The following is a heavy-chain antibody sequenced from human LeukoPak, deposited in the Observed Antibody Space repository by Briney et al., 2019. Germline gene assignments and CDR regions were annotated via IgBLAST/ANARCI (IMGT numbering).Heavy chain of an antibody. D-gene: IGHD6-13*01. CDR3: ARRIAAADAFDY. V-gene: IGHV4-59*08. CDR2: IHYSGGT. CDR1: GGSISNYY. J-gene: IGHJ4*02. Sequence: PSETLSLTCTVSGGSISNYYWSWIRQPPGKGLEWIAYIHYSGGTNYNPSLKSRVTISVDTSKNQFSLRLGSVTAADTAVYYCARRIAAADAFDYRGQGTLVTVSS.